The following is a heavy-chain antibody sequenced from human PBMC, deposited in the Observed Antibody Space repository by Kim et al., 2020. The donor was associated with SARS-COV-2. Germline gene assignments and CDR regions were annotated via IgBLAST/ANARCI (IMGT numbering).Heavy chain of an antibody. CDR3: ARWGLGESGYLPNNYYYYGMDV. CDR2: INPSGGST. CDR1: GYTFTSYY. J-gene: IGHJ6*02. Sequence: ASVKVSCKASGYTFTSYYMHWVRQAPGQGLEWMGIINPSGGSTSYAQKFQGRVTMTRDTSTSTVYMELSSLRSEDTAVYYCARWGLGESGYLPNNYYYYGMDVWGQGTTVTVSS. V-gene: IGHV1-46*01. D-gene: IGHD3-16*01.